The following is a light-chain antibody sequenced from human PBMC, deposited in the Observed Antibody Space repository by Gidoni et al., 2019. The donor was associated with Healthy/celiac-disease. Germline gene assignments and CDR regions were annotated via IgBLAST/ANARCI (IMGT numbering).Light chain of an antibody. CDR1: SSNIATGYD. V-gene: IGLV1-40*01. Sequence: QSVLTQPPSVSGAPGQRVTISCTGSSSNIATGYDVHWYQQLPGTAPKLIIYGNSNRPSGVPDRFSGSKSGTSASLAITGLQAEDEADYYCQSYDSSLSVLYVFGTGTKVTVL. CDR3: QSYDSSLSVLYV. CDR2: GNS. J-gene: IGLJ1*01.